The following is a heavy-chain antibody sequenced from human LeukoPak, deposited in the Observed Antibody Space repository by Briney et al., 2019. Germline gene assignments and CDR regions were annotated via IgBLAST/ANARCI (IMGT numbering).Heavy chain of an antibody. J-gene: IGHJ4*02. CDR2: IKEDGSDN. Sequence: GGSLRLSCAVSGFMFSKYWMSWVRQGPGKGLEWVAHIKEDGSDNYYVESVRGRFTISRGNAKNSLYLQMEFLRDEDTALYYCARVISGDYCDYWGQGTLVTVSS. CDR3: ARVISGDYCDY. V-gene: IGHV3-7*01. D-gene: IGHD4-17*01. CDR1: GFMFSKYW.